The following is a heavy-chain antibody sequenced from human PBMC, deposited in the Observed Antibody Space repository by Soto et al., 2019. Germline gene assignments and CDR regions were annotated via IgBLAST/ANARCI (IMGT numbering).Heavy chain of an antibody. V-gene: IGHV3-43*01. CDR3: AKDPPANDDFWTPVRAFES. CDR1: GFTFDDYT. Sequence: PGGSLRLSCAASGFTFDDYTMHWVRQAPGKGLEWVSLISWDGGSTYYADSVKGRFTISRDNSKNTLYLQMNSLRTEDTALYYCAKDPPANDDFWTPVRAFESWAKGKMVTVAS. D-gene: IGHD3-3*01. CDR2: ISWDGGST. J-gene: IGHJ3*02.